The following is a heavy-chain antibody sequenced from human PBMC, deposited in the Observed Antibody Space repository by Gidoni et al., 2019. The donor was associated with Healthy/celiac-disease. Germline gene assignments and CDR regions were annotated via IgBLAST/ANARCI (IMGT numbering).Heavy chain of an antibody. CDR3: ARVSGFDFYFDC. V-gene: IGHV2-26*01. Sequence: QVTLKESGPVLVKPTETRTLTCTVSGFSLSNARMGVSWIRQPPGKALECRAHIFTNDEKSYSTSLKSRLTISKDTSKSQLVLTMNNMDPVDNATYYCARVSGFDFYFDCWGHGTLVTVSS. CDR2: IFTNDEK. D-gene: IGHD6-25*01. J-gene: IGHJ4*01. CDR1: GFSLSNARMG.